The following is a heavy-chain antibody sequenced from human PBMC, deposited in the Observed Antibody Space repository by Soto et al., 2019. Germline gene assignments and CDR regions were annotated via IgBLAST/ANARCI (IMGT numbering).Heavy chain of an antibody. V-gene: IGHV3-15*07. CDR1: GFTFSNAW. Sequence: GGSLRLSCAASGFTFSNAWMNWVRQAPGKGLEWVGRIKSKTDGGTTDYAAPVKGRFTISRDDSKNTLYLQMNSLKTEDTAVYYCTTLLLVGPYDSSGYHTLDYWGQGTLVTVSS. CDR3: TTLLLVGPYDSSGYHTLDY. J-gene: IGHJ4*02. D-gene: IGHD3-22*01. CDR2: IKSKTDGGTT.